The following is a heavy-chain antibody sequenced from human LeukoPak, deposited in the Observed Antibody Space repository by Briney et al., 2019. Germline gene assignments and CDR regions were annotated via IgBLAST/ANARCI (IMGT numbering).Heavy chain of an antibody. Sequence: ASVKVSCTASGYTFTSYDINWVRQATGQGLEWMGWMNPNSGNTGYAQKFQGRVTMTRNTSISTAYMELSSLRSEDTAVYYCAREGDYDFWSGYYAPPYGMDVWGQGTTVTVSS. CDR3: AREGDYDFWSGYYAPPYGMDV. CDR2: MNPNSGNT. D-gene: IGHD3-3*01. V-gene: IGHV1-8*01. J-gene: IGHJ6*02. CDR1: GYTFTSYD.